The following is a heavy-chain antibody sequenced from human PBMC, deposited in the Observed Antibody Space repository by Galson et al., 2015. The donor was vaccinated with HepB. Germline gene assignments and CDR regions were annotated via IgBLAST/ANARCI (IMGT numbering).Heavy chain of an antibody. J-gene: IGHJ2*01. CDR2: ITGTGVIV. V-gene: IGHV3-48*02. D-gene: IGHD3-10*01. CDR1: RFTFSTHS. Sequence: SLRLSCAASRFTFSTHSMNWVRQAPGKGLEWIAYITGTGVIVYADSVQGRFTISRDNAKYSLFLQMNSLRDEDTAVYYCARDGRSPVEFWFDRWGRGTLVTVSS. CDR3: ARDGRSPVEFWFDR.